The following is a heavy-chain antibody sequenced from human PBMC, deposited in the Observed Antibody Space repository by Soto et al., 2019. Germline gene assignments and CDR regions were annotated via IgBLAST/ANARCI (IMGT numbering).Heavy chain of an antibody. CDR3: AAEYYGIFY. CDR1: GYSFTNYW. CDR2: IYPGASDT. D-gene: IGHD3-9*01. V-gene: IGHV5-51*03. Sequence: EVQLVPSGAEVKKPGESLKISCKASGYSFTNYWIGRVRQMPGKGLEWMGIIYPGASDTKYSPSFQGQVTISADKSITSAYLQWSSLKASDTAMYYCAAEYYGIFYWGQGTLVTFSS. J-gene: IGHJ4*02.